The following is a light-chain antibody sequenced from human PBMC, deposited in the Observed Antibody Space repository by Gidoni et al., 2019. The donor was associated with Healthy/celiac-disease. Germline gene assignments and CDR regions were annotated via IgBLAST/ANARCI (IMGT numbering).Light chain of an antibody. J-gene: IGLJ1*01. CDR2: GNS. CDR1: SSNIGAGYD. V-gene: IGLV1-40*01. Sequence: QSVLTQPPSVSRAPGQRVTIPCTGSSSNIGAGYDVPWYQQLPGTAPKLLIYGNSNRPSGVPDRFSGSKSGTSASLAITGLQAEDEADYYCQSYDSSLSGPYVFGTGTKVTVL. CDR3: QSYDSSLSGPYV.